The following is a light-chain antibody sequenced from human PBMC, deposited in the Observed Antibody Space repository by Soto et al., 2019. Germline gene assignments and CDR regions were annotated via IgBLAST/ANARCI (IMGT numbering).Light chain of an antibody. V-gene: IGKV3-15*01. J-gene: IGKJ5*01. CDR3: QQYNNWPPIT. CDR2: GAS. CDR1: QSVSGSY. Sequence: EIVLTQSPGTLSLSPGERATLSRRASQSVSGSYLAWYQQKPGQAPRLIIYGASTRATGIPARFSGSGSGTEFTLTISSLQSEDFAFYYCQQYNNWPPITFGQGTRLEIK.